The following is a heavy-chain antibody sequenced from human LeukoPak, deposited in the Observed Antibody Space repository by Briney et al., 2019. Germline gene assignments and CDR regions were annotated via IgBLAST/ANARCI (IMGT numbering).Heavy chain of an antibody. V-gene: IGHV4-39*02. CDR3: ARERWWTGTYYMDV. CDR2: IHYSGST. Sequence: SETLSLTCTVSGGSISSNSYYWGWVRQPPGKGLEWIGSIHYSGSTYYNPPLKSRVTIFADTSKNQFSLKLNSVTVADTAVYYCARERWWTGTYYMDVWGKGTTVTISS. J-gene: IGHJ6*03. CDR1: GGSISSNSYY. D-gene: IGHD5-24*01.